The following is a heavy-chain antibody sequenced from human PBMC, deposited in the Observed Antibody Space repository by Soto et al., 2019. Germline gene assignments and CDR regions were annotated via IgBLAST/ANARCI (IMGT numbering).Heavy chain of an antibody. CDR1: GFIFSNYA. V-gene: IGHV3-23*01. CDR3: ARDELIAVAGTDT. J-gene: IGHJ5*02. D-gene: IGHD6-19*01. Sequence: EVQLLESGGGLVQPGGSLRLSCDASGFIFSNYAMTWVRQAAGTGLEWVSSISGPGGSTYYADSVQGRFTISRDNSKNTLLLQMQSLRADDTALYFCARDELIAVAGTDTWGQGILVTVTS. CDR2: ISGPGGST.